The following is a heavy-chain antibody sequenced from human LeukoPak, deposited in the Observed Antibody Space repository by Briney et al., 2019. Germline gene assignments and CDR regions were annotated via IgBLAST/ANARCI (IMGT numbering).Heavy chain of an antibody. CDR3: AKDKMATIIGGSYFDY. J-gene: IGHJ4*02. V-gene: IGHV3-30*02. CDR2: IRYDGSNK. CDR1: GFTFSSYG. Sequence: PGASLRLSCAASGFTFSSYGMHWVRQGPGKGLEWVAFIRYDGSNKYYADSVKGRFTIPRDNSKNTLYLKMNSLRAEDTAVYYCAKDKMATIIGGSYFDYWGQGTLVTVSS. D-gene: IGHD5-24*01.